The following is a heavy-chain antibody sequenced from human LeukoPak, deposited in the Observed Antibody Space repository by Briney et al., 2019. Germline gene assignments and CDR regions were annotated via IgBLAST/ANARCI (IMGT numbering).Heavy chain of an antibody. V-gene: IGHV1-18*01. CDR2: VSTYNDHT. CDR3: ARGVVVVAAKGFYMDV. D-gene: IGHD2-15*01. Sequence: ASVNVSCKTSGYPFGTYGINWVRQAPGQGLEWMGWVSTYNDHTSYPQKFQGRVTMTTDTSTRTAYMELRSLRSDDTAVYYCARGVVVVAAKGFYMDVWGKGTTVTVSS. J-gene: IGHJ6*03. CDR1: GYPFGTYG.